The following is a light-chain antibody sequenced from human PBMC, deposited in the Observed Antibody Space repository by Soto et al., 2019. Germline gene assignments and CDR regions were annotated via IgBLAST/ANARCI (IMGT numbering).Light chain of an antibody. CDR1: QSISSY. J-gene: IGKJ4*01. Sequence: IQMTQSPSSLSASVGDRFTITCRASQSISSYLNWYQQKPGKAPELLIYAASILQSGVPSRFSGSGSGTDFTLTITSLQPEDFAIYYCLQDYTYPRTFGGGTKVDIK. V-gene: IGKV1-6*01. CDR3: LQDYTYPRT. CDR2: AAS.